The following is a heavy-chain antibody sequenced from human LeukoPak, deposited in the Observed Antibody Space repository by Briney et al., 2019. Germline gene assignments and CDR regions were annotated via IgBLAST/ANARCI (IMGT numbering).Heavy chain of an antibody. D-gene: IGHD3-22*01. V-gene: IGHV5-51*01. J-gene: IGHJ3*02. CDR3: ARRGYYDSSGYYYDLGAFDI. CDR2: IYPGDSDT. CDR1: GYSFTSYW. Sequence: GESLKIFCKGSGYSFTSYWIGWVRQMPGKGLEWMGIIYPGDSDTRYSPSLQGQVTISADKSISTAYLQWSSLKASDTAMYYCARRGYYDSSGYYYDLGAFDIWGQGTMVTVSS.